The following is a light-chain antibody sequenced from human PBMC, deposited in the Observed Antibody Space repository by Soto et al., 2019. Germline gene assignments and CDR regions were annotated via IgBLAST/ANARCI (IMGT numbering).Light chain of an antibody. J-gene: IGLJ2*01. CDR2: EGS. Sequence: QSALTQPASVSGSPGQSITISCTGTSSDVGSYNLVSWYQQHPGKAPQLMIYEGSKRPSGVSNRFSGSKSGNTASLTISGLQAEDEADHYCCSYAGSSTFVVFGGGTKLTVL. V-gene: IGLV2-23*03. CDR3: CSYAGSSTFVV. CDR1: SSDVGSYNL.